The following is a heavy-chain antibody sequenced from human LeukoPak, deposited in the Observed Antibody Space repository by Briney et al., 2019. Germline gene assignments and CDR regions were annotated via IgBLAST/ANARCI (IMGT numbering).Heavy chain of an antibody. CDR2: IFYSGST. V-gene: IGHV4-59*01. D-gene: IGHD2-21*02. CDR3: ARYHCTTGDCNHLDK. J-gene: IGHJ4*02. CDR1: GGSISGYY. Sequence: PSETLSLTCSVSGGSISGYYWSWIRQPPGRGLEWIGSIFYSGSTSYNPSLKSRVSFSLDTSKNQFSLKLNSVTAADTAVYYCARYHCTTGDCNHLDKWGRGTLVTVSS.